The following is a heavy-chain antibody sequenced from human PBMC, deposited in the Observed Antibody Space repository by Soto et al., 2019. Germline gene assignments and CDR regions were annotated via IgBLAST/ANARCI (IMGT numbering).Heavy chain of an antibody. J-gene: IGHJ4*02. CDR1: GFTFSSYA. D-gene: IGHD6-19*01. CDR2: ISYDGSNK. Sequence: GGSLRLSCAASGFTFSSYAMHWVRQAPGKGLEWVAVISYDGSNKYYADSVKGRFTISRDNSKNTLYLQMNSLRAEDTAVYYCASSPWVAAYFDYWGQGTLVTVSS. CDR3: ASSPWVAAYFDY. V-gene: IGHV3-30-3*01.